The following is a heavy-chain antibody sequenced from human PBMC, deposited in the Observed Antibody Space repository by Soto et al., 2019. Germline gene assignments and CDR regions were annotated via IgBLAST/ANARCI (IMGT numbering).Heavy chain of an antibody. CDR2: ISNDGSNK. CDR1: GFTFSSYA. CDR3: AKEPVGPDRYFDL. J-gene: IGHJ2*01. Sequence: PGGSLRLSCAASGFTFSSYAMHWVRQAPGKGLEWVAFISNDGSNKYYADSVKGRFTISRDNSKNTLYLQMNSLRAEDTAVYNCAKEPVGPDRYFDLWGRGTLVTV. V-gene: IGHV3-30*04.